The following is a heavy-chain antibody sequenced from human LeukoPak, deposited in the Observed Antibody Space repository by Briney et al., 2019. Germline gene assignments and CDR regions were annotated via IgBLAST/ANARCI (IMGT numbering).Heavy chain of an antibody. CDR2: IDPNSGGT. CDR1: GYTFTGYY. Sequence: GASVKVSCKASGYTFTGYYMHWVRQAPGQGLEWMGWIDPNSGGTNYAQKFQGRVTMTRDTSISTAYMELSRLRSDDTAVYYCARDQSSWYLFDYWGQGTLVTVSS. J-gene: IGHJ4*02. D-gene: IGHD6-13*01. CDR3: ARDQSSWYLFDY. V-gene: IGHV1-2*02.